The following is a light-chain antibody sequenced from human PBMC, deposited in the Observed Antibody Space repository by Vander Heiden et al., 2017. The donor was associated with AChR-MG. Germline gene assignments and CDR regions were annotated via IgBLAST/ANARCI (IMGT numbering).Light chain of an antibody. CDR1: SSNNGSNT. J-gene: IGLJ3*02. CDR3: AAWDDSLNGRWV. V-gene: IGLV1-44*01. CDR2: SNN. Sequence: QSVLTQPPSASGTPGQRVTLSCSGSSSNNGSNTVNWYQQLPGTATKLLIYSNNQRPSGVPDRFSGSKSGTSASLAISGLQSEDEADYYCAAWDDSLNGRWVFGGGTKLTVL.